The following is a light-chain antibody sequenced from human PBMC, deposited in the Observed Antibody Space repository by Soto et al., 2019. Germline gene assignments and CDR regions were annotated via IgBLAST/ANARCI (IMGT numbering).Light chain of an antibody. J-gene: IGKJ5*01. V-gene: IGKV3-15*01. CDR1: QSVNSN. Sequence: QSPGTLSLSPGETATLSCRASQSVNSNYLAWYQQKPGQSPRLLIYGISARATDVPARSSGSGSGTEFTLTISSLQSEDFAVYYCQQYSKWPITFGQGTRLEIK. CDR2: GIS. CDR3: QQYSKWPIT.